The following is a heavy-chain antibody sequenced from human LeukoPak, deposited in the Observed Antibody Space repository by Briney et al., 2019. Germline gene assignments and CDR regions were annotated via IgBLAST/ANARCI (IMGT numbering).Heavy chain of an antibody. V-gene: IGHV1-2*02. J-gene: IGHJ5*02. Sequence: ASVKVSCKASGYTFTGYYMHWVRQAPGQGLEWMGWINPNSGGTNYAQKFQGRVTMTRDTSISTAYMELSRLRSDDTAVYYCARDLQDTAMVMRFDPWGQGTLVTVSS. D-gene: IGHD5-18*01. CDR1: GYTFTGYY. CDR3: ARDLQDTAMVMRFDP. CDR2: INPNSGGT.